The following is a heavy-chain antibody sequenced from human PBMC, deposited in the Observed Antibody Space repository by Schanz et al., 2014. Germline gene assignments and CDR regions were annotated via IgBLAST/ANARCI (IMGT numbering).Heavy chain of an antibody. CDR1: GFSFSDHA. CDR3: VRDSFFAFDY. J-gene: IGHJ4*02. V-gene: IGHV3-48*01. D-gene: IGHD3-3*01. Sequence: EVQLLESGGGLVQPGGSLRLSCAASGFSFSDHAMDWVRQAPGKGLEWVSVIGVDGTTTYYADSVKGRFTMSRDNAKNSVFLQMNSLRAEDTAVYYCVRDSFFAFDYWGQGTLVTVSS. CDR2: IGVDGTTT.